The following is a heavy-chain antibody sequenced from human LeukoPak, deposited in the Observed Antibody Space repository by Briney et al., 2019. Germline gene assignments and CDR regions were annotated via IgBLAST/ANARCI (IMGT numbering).Heavy chain of an antibody. CDR3: ASPGYCSSTSCLDY. D-gene: IGHD2-2*01. J-gene: IGHJ4*02. CDR2: ISSSSSYI. CDR1: GFTFSSYS. Sequence: GGSLRLSCAASGFTFSSYSMNWVRQAPGKGLEWVSSISSSSSYIYYADSVKGRFTISRDNAKNSLYLQMNSLRAEDTAVYYCASPGYCSSTSCLDYWGQGTLVTVSS. V-gene: IGHV3-21*01.